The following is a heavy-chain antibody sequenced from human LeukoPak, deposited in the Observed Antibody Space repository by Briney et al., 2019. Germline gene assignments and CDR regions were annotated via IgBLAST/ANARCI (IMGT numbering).Heavy chain of an antibody. CDR2: IYYSRST. V-gene: IGHV4-39*01. Sequence: SETLSLTCTVSGGSISSSSYYWGWIRQPPGKGLEWIWSIYYSRSTYYNPSLKSRVTISVDTSKNQFSLKLSSVTAADTAVYYCARPLSVVPAAEVPVFWFDPWGQGTLVTVSS. D-gene: IGHD2-2*01. CDR1: GGSISSSSYY. J-gene: IGHJ5*02. CDR3: ARPLSVVPAAEVPVFWFDP.